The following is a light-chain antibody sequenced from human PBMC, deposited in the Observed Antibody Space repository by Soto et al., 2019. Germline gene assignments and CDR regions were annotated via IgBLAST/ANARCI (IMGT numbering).Light chain of an antibody. CDR1: SSNIGSNT. Sequence: QSVLTQPPSASGTPGQRVTISCSGGSSNIGSNTVNWYQQLPGTAPKLLIYSNNQRPSGVPDRFSGSKSGTSASLAISGLQSEDEADYYCAAWDDSLNGLDVFGTGTKVTVL. CDR3: AAWDDSLNGLDV. V-gene: IGLV1-44*01. J-gene: IGLJ1*01. CDR2: SNN.